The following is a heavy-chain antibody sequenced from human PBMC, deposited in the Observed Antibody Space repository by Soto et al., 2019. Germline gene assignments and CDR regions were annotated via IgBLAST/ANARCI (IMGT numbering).Heavy chain of an antibody. V-gene: IGHV4-39*01. CDR1: GGSISSSSYY. D-gene: IGHD3-10*01. Sequence: SETLSLTCTVSGGSISSSSYYWGWIRQPPGKGLEWIGSIYYSESTYYNPSLKSRVTISVDTSKNQFSLKLSSVTAADTAVYYCARHVPRIRFGELLPYYFDYWGQGTLVTVSS. CDR2: IYYSEST. CDR3: ARHVPRIRFGELLPYYFDY. J-gene: IGHJ4*02.